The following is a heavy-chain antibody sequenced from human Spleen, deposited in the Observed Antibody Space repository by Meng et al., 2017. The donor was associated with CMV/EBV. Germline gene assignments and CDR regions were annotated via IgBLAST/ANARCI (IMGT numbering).Heavy chain of an antibody. CDR3: ARDHGVGALPDY. D-gene: IGHD1-26*01. V-gene: IGHV4-39*07. CDR2: IYYSGST. Sequence: SETLSLTCTVSGGSISSSSYYWGWIRQPPGKGLEWIGSIYYSGSTYYNPSLKSRVTISVDTSKNQFSLKLSSVTAADTAVYYCARDHGVGALPDYWGQGTLVTVS. J-gene: IGHJ4*02. CDR1: GGSISSSSYY.